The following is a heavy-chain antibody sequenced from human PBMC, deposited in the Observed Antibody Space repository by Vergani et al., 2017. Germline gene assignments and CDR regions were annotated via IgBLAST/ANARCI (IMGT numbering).Heavy chain of an antibody. Sequence: QVQLVESGGGVVQPGRSLRLSCAASGFTFSSYGMHWVRQAPGKGLEWVAVISYDGSNKYYADSVKGRFTISRDNSKNTLYLQMNSLRAEDTAVYYCARDLCSSTSCYVLYYYGMDVWGQGTTVTVSS. CDR1: GFTFSSYG. V-gene: IGHV3-30*03. CDR3: ARDLCSSTSCYVLYYYGMDV. D-gene: IGHD2-2*01. J-gene: IGHJ6*02. CDR2: ISYDGSNK.